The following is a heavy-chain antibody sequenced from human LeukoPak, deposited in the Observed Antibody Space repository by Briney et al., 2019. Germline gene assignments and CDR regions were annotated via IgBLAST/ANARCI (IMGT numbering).Heavy chain of an antibody. CDR3: TTEGYYYDSSGQTPIDY. CDR1: GFTFSNYA. J-gene: IGHJ4*02. D-gene: IGHD3-22*01. Sequence: GGSLRLFCAASGFTFSNYALSWVRQAPGKGLEWVGRIKSKTDGGTTDYAAPVKGRFTVSRDDSKNTLYLQMNSLKTEDTAVYYCTTEGYYYDSSGQTPIDYWGQGTLVTVSS. V-gene: IGHV3-15*01. CDR2: IKSKTDGGTT.